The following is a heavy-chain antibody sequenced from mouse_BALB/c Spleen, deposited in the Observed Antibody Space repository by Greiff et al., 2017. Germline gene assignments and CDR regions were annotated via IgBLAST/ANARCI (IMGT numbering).Heavy chain of an antibody. V-gene: IGHV6-6*02. CDR1: GFTFSNYW. Sequence: EVQGVESGGGLVQPGGSMKLSCVASGFTFSNYWMNWVRQSPEKGLEWVAEIRLKSNNYATHYAESVKGRFTISRDDSKSSVYLQMNNLRAEDTGIYYCTRGRNYFDYWGQGTTLTVSS. CDR3: TRGRNYFDY. CDR2: IRLKSNNYAT. J-gene: IGHJ2*01.